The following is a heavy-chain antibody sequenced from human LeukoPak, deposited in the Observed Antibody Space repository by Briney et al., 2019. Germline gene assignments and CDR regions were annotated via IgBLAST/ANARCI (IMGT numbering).Heavy chain of an antibody. J-gene: IGHJ4*02. Sequence: GESLKISCKGSGYTFHSYWIAWVRQMPGKGLEWMGIIYPGDSDTRYSPSFQGQVTISADKSIITAYLQWSSLKASDTAMYYCARRLIRTEGYYFDYWGQGTLVTVSS. CDR2: IYPGDSDT. CDR1: GYTFHSYW. D-gene: IGHD3-10*01. CDR3: ARRLIRTEGYYFDY. V-gene: IGHV5-51*01.